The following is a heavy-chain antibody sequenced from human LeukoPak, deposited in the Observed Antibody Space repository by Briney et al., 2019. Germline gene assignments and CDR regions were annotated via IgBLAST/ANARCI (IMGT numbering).Heavy chain of an antibody. CDR1: GFTFSSYG. Sequence: GGTLRLSCAASGFTFSSYGMSWVRQAPGKGLEWVSAISGSGGSTYYADSVKGRFTISRDNSKNTLYLQMNSLRAEDTAVYYCAKEGTVTTPTYYFDYWGQGTLVTVSS. D-gene: IGHD4-17*01. CDR3: AKEGTVTTPTYYFDY. V-gene: IGHV3-23*01. J-gene: IGHJ4*02. CDR2: ISGSGGST.